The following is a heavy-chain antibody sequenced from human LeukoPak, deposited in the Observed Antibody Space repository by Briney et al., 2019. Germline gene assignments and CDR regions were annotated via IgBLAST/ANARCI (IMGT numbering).Heavy chain of an antibody. J-gene: IGHJ6*02. Sequence: SETLSLTCTVSGGSISSYYWSWIRQPAGKGLEWIGRIYTSGSTNYNPSLKSRVTMSVDTSKNQFSLKLSSVTAADTAVYYCARDIVVVVAATTGDYYYYSMDVWGQGTTVTVSS. V-gene: IGHV4-4*07. CDR1: GGSISSYY. CDR3: ARDIVVVVAATTGDYYYYSMDV. D-gene: IGHD2-15*01. CDR2: IYTSGST.